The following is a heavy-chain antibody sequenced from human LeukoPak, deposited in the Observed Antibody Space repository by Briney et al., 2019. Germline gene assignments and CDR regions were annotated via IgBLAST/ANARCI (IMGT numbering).Heavy chain of an antibody. J-gene: IGHJ4*02. CDR1: GYTFTNYA. V-gene: IGHV1-3*01. D-gene: IGHD5-12*01. CDR3: AREVAGYSASDY. Sequence: ASVKVSCKASGYTFTNYAIHWVRQAPGQRLEWIGWIHAGNGNTRYSQKFQGRVTVTRDTSASTAYMDLSSLRSEDTAVYYCAREVAGYSASDYWGQGTLVTVSS. CDR2: IHAGNGNT.